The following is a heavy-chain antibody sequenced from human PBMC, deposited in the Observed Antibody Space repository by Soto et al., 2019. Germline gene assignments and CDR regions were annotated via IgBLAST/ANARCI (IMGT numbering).Heavy chain of an antibody. CDR2: TYPGDSDT. CDR3: ARIVAPIYYGMDV. J-gene: IGHJ6*02. D-gene: IGHD5-12*01. V-gene: IGHV5-51*01. CDR1: GYSFTSYW. Sequence: GESLRISCKGSGYSFTSYWIGWVRQMPGKGLEWMGITYPGDSDTRYSPSFQGQVTISADKSISTAYLLWSSLKASDTAMYYCARIVAPIYYGMDVWGQETKVTVSS.